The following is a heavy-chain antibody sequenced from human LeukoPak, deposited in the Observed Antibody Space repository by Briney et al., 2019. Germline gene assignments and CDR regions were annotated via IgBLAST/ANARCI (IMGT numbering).Heavy chain of an antibody. V-gene: IGHV3-15*01. J-gene: IGHJ4*02. Sequence: GGSLRLSCSASGFTFNNARMNWVRQAPGKGLEWVGHIRNKIDGGTTDYAAPVKGRFTISRDDSKNTLYLQMNSLKTEATGVYYCSTDWVYIAQYGSGSYIRGGQGTLVTVSS. CDR1: GFTFNNAR. CDR3: STDWVYIAQYGSGSYIR. D-gene: IGHD3-10*01. CDR2: IRNKIDGGTT.